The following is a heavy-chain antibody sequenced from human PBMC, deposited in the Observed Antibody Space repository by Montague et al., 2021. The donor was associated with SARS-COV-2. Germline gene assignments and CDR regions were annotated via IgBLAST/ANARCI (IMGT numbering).Heavy chain of an antibody. J-gene: IGHJ4*02. Sequence: SLRLSCAASGFTFDTYGMSWVRQVPGKGLEWVSVISRSGDITAYGDSVKGRFTIFRDNAKNSLYLQMNSLRVEDTAFYHCSRGGGMIRGVVDFWGQGILVSVSS. D-gene: IGHD3-10*01. V-gene: IGHV3-20*01. CDR3: SRGGGMIRGVVDF. CDR1: GFTFDTYG. CDR2: ISRSGDIT.